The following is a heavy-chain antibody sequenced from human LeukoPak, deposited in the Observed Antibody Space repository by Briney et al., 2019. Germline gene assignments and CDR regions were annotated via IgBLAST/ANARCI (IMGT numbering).Heavy chain of an antibody. Sequence: GRSLRLSCAASGFTFSSYAMHWVRQAPGEGLEWVAVISYDGSNKYYADSVKGRFTISRDNSKNTLYLQMNSLRAEDTAVYYCARAVSTVTDYWGQGTLVTVSS. J-gene: IGHJ4*02. V-gene: IGHV3-30-3*01. CDR3: ARAVSTVTDY. CDR1: GFTFSSYA. CDR2: ISYDGSNK. D-gene: IGHD4-17*01.